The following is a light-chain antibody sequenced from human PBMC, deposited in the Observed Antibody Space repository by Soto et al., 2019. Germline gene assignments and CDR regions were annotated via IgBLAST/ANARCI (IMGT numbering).Light chain of an antibody. CDR3: QQSHSFPRVT. CDR2: LAS. CDR1: QSISSY. V-gene: IGKV1-39*01. J-gene: IGKJ4*01. Sequence: DIQMTQSPSSLSASVGDRVTITCRASQSISSYLNWYQQKPGKAPKLLIYLASRLQSGVPSRFSGSGSGTDLTLTISSLQPEDFATYYCQQSHSFPRVTFGGGTKVE.